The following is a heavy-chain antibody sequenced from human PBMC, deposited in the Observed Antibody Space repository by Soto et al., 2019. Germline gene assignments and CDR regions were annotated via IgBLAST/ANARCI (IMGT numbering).Heavy chain of an antibody. J-gene: IGHJ4*02. Sequence: GGSLRLSCAPSGFTFSTYGMHWVRQAPGKGLEWVAVIWDDGSNQYYADSVKGRFTISRDNSKNMLYLQMNSLRDEDTAVYYCARDLGAFNYGSAYFDYWGQGTPVTVSS. D-gene: IGHD3-10*01. CDR1: GFTFSTYG. CDR3: ARDLGAFNYGSAYFDY. CDR2: IWDDGSNQ. V-gene: IGHV3-33*01.